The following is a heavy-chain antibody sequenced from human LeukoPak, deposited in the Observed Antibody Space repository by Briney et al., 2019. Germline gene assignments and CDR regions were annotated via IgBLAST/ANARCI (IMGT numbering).Heavy chain of an antibody. D-gene: IGHD4-17*01. CDR1: GYAFTSYG. J-gene: IGHJ5*02. Sequence: ASVKVSCKASGYAFTSYGISWARQVPGQGLEWMGWNSGYNGNTNYAQKFQGRVTMTTDTSTSTAYMELRSLRSDDTAVYYCARGGDYNWFDPWGQGTLVTVSS. CDR3: ARGGDYNWFDP. CDR2: NSGYNGNT. V-gene: IGHV1-18*01.